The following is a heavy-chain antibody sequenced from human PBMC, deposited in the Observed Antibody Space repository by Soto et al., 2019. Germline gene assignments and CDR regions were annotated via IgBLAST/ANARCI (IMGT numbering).Heavy chain of an antibody. Sequence: GGSLRLSCAASGFTFSSYWMHWVRRAPGKGLVWVSRINSDGSSTSYADSVKGRFTISRDNAKNTLYLQMNSLRAEDTAVYYCARTSGITGTTPNYYYGMDVWGQGTTVTVSS. CDR2: INSDGSST. J-gene: IGHJ6*02. D-gene: IGHD1-7*01. CDR1: GFTFSSYW. CDR3: ARTSGITGTTPNYYYGMDV. V-gene: IGHV3-74*01.